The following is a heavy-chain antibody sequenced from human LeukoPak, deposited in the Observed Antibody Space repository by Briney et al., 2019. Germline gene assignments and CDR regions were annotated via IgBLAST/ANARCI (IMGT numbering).Heavy chain of an antibody. CDR3: ASDPVGTAMVGVRHFDY. J-gene: IGHJ4*02. Sequence: ASVKVSCKASGYTFTSYDINWVRQATGQGLEWMGWISAYNGNTNYAQKLQGRVTMTTDTSTSTAYMELSSLRSEDTAVYYCASDPVGTAMVGVRHFDYWGQGTLVTVSS. V-gene: IGHV1-18*01. D-gene: IGHD5-18*01. CDR1: GYTFTSYD. CDR2: ISAYNGNT.